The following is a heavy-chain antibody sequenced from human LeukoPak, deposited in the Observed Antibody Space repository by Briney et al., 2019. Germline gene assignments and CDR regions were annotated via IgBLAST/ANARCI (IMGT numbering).Heavy chain of an antibody. Sequence: GGSLGLSCAASGLTFYSHWMSWVRQAPGKGLEWVANIKQDGSEKHYADSVKGRFTISRDNAKDSLYLLLNSLRAEDTAVYYCASGDSFDIWGQGTMVTVSS. CDR2: IKQDGSEK. CDR3: ASGDSFDI. V-gene: IGHV3-7*01. CDR1: GLTFYSHW. J-gene: IGHJ3*02.